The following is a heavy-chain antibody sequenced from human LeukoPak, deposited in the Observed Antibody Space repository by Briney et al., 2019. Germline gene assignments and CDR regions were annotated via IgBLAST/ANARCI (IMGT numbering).Heavy chain of an antibody. CDR3: ASSGSGWYGYFQH. CDR1: GYTFTSYY. D-gene: IGHD6-19*01. CDR2: INPSGGST. Sequence: ASVKLSCKASGYTFTSYYMHWVRQAPGQGLEWMGIINPSGGSTSYAQKFQGRVTMTRDMSTSTVYMELSSLRSEDTAVYYCASSGSGWYGYFQHWGQGTLVTVSS. V-gene: IGHV1-46*01. J-gene: IGHJ1*01.